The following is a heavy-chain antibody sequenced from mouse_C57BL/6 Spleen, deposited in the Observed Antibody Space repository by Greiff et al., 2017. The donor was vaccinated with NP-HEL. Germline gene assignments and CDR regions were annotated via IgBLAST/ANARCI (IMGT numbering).Heavy chain of an antibody. D-gene: IGHD1-1*01. Sequence: EVKLVESGAELVRPGSSVKMSCKTSGYAFTSYGINWVKQRPGQGLEWIGYIYIGNGYTEYNEKFKGKATLTSDTSSSTAYMQLSSLTSEDSAIYFCARSDLYGSSYEAWFAYWGQGTLVTVSA. CDR1: GYAFTSYG. J-gene: IGHJ3*01. CDR2: IYIGNGYT. V-gene: IGHV1-58*01. CDR3: ARSDLYGSSYEAWFAY.